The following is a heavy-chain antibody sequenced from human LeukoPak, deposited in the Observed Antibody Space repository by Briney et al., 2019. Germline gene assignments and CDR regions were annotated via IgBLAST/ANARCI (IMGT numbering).Heavy chain of an antibody. D-gene: IGHD2-2*01. CDR2: INPSGGST. CDR3: ARGGRYCSSTSCFRYYYYYYMDV. V-gene: IGHV1-46*01. CDR1: GYTFTSYY. J-gene: IGHJ6*03. Sequence: ASVKVSCKASGYTFTSYYMHWVRQAPGQGLEWMGIINPSGGSTSYAQKFQGRVTMTRDTSTSTVYMELSSLRSEDTAVYYCARGGRYCSSTSCFRYYYYYYMDVWGKGTTVTVSS.